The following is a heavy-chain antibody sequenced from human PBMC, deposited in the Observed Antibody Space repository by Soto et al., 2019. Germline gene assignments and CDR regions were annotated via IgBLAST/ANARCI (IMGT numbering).Heavy chain of an antibody. J-gene: IGHJ5*02. V-gene: IGHV3-23*01. Sequence: GGSLRLSCAASGFAFSGYAMSWVRLAPGKGLEWVSAIDNTGAITYYADFAEGRFTLSRDNAKNTLYLQMNSLRAEDTAVYYCARGPSGQLGNWFDPWGQGTLVTVSS. D-gene: IGHD6-13*01. CDR1: GFAFSGYA. CDR3: ARGPSGQLGNWFDP. CDR2: IDNTGAIT.